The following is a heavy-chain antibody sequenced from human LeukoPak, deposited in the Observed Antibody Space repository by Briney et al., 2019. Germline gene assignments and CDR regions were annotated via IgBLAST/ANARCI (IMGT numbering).Heavy chain of an antibody. V-gene: IGHV3-23*01. CDR3: AKEPREYCSSTSCPNWFDS. Sequence: GGSLRLSCAASGFTFNNYAMSWVRRAPGKGLKWVSAISVSGGTTYYADSVKGRFTISRDNSENTLFLQMNSLRAEDTAVYYCAKEPREYCSSTSCPNWFDSWGQGTLVTVSS. CDR2: ISVSGGTT. J-gene: IGHJ5*01. CDR1: GFTFNNYA. D-gene: IGHD2-2*01.